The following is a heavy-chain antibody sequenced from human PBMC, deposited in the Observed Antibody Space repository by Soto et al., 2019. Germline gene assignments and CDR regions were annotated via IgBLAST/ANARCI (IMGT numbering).Heavy chain of an antibody. CDR1: GFTFSSYA. D-gene: IGHD3-22*01. V-gene: IGHV3-23*01. CDR3: AKDRDYYDSSGYPGAFDI. CDR2: ISGSGGST. J-gene: IGHJ3*02. Sequence: EVQLLESGGGLVQPGGSLRLSCAASGFTFSSYAMSWVRQAPGKGLEWVSAISGSGGSTYYADSVKGRFTISRDNSKNTLYLQMNSLRAEDTTVYYCAKDRDYYDSSGYPGAFDIWGQGTMVTVSS.